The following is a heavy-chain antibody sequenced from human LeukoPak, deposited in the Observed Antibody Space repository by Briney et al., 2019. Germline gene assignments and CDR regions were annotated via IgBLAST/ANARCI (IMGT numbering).Heavy chain of an antibody. Sequence: ASVKVSCKASGYTFTGYYMHWVRQAPGQGLEWMGWINPNSGGTNYAQKFQGRVTMPRDTSISTAYMELSRLRSDDTAVYYCAATNYDFWSGMSGFDPWGQGTLVTVSS. CDR2: INPNSGGT. CDR1: GYTFTGYY. D-gene: IGHD3-3*01. J-gene: IGHJ5*02. V-gene: IGHV1-2*02. CDR3: AATNYDFWSGMSGFDP.